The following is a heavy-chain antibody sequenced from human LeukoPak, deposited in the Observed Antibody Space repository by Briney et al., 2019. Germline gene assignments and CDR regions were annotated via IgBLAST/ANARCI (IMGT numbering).Heavy chain of an antibody. J-gene: IGHJ4*02. CDR1: GGSISSVKDY. CDR3: ARESGGEYSSGWYKRNYFDN. D-gene: IGHD6-19*01. CDR2: GDYSGGT. V-gene: IGHV4-39*07. Sequence: SETPSLTCTVSGGSISSVKDYWAWIRQPPGKGLEWIASGDYSGGTYYNPSLESRVTISADMSRNQISLRLSFVTAADTAVYYCARESGGEYSSGWYKRNYFDNWGQGTRVTVSS.